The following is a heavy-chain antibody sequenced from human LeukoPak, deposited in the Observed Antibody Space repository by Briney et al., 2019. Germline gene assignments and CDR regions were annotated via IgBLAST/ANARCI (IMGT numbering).Heavy chain of an antibody. Sequence: PGGSLRLSCAASGFTFSSYAMSWVRQAPGKGLEWVSAISGSGGEIHYADSVRGRFTISRDNSKSTLSLQMNSLRAEDTAVYYCAELGITMIGGVWGKGTTVTISS. D-gene: IGHD3-10*02. J-gene: IGHJ6*04. CDR3: AELGITMIGGV. V-gene: IGHV3-23*01. CDR1: GFTFSSYA. CDR2: ISGSGGEI.